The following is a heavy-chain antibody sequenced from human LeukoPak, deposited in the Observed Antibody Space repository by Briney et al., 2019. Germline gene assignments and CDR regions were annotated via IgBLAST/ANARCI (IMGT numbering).Heavy chain of an antibody. CDR2: IYPGDSDT. Sequence: GESLKISCKGSGYSFTSYWIGWVRQMPGKGLEWMGIIYPGDSDTRYSPSFQGQVTISADKSISTAYLQWSSLKASYTAMYYCASYGDDYGDYDPFDIWGQGTMVTVSS. J-gene: IGHJ3*02. D-gene: IGHD4-17*01. CDR3: ASYGDDYGDYDPFDI. CDR1: GYSFTSYW. V-gene: IGHV5-51*01.